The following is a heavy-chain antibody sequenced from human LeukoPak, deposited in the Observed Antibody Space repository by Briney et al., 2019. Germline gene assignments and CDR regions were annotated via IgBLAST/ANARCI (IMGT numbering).Heavy chain of an antibody. J-gene: IGHJ4*02. V-gene: IGHV3-7*01. D-gene: IGHD3-10*01. Sequence: GGSLRLSCAGSGIMLKTYWMTWVRQAPGEGLEFVANIKPDGSETYYVGSVRGRFTFSENNGKNLLFLKMNSLRANDTAAYYCGAFGYEADVDLWGQGTLVTVSS. CDR1: GIMLKTYW. CDR2: IKPDGSET. CDR3: GAFGYEADVDL.